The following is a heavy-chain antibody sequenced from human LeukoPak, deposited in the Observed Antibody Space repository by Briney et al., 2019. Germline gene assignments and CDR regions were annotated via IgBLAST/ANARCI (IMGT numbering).Heavy chain of an antibody. V-gene: IGHV1-18*01. CDR3: ARRRSEEFDFDC. D-gene: IGHD6-19*01. J-gene: IGHJ4*02. CDR1: GYIFSTYG. CDR2: ISGYNGNT. Sequence: ASVKVSCKASGYIFSTYGISWVRQPPGQGLEWMGCISGYNGNTNYAQKLQGRVTMTTDTSTSTAYMELRSLRSDDTAVYYCARRRSEEFDFDCWGQGTLVTVSS.